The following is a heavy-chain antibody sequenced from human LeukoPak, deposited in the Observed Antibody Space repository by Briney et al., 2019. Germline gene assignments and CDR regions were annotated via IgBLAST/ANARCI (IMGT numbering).Heavy chain of an antibody. CDR1: GGSISSYY. J-gene: IGHJ4*02. V-gene: IGHV4-4*07. CDR3: ARDEPNGWYMDY. CDR2: IYTSGST. Sequence: SETLSLTCTVSGGSISSYYWSWIRHPAGKGLEWIGRIYTSGSTNYNPSLKSRVTMSVDTSKNQFSLKLSSVTAADTAVYYCARDEPNGWYMDYWGQGTLVTVSS. D-gene: IGHD6-19*01.